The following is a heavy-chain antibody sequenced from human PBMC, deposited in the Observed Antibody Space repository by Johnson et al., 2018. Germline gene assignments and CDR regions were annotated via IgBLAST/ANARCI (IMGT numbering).Heavy chain of an antibody. J-gene: IGHJ3*02. CDR1: GGFISSYY. Sequence: QVQLQESGPGLVKPSETLSLTCTVSGGFISSYYWSWIRQPPGKGLEWIGYIYYSGSTNYNPSLKSRVTISVDTSKNQFSLKLSSVTAADTAVYYCSRDVLIWGQGTMVTVSS. CDR3: SRDVLI. CDR2: IYYSGST. V-gene: IGHV4-59*01. D-gene: IGHD2-15*01.